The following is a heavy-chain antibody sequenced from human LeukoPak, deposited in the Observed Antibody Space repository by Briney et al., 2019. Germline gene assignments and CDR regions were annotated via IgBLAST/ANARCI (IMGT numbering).Heavy chain of an antibody. CDR1: GGSISGYY. D-gene: IGHD3-3*01. CDR3: GRGVAAGYYDFWSVYKTFDY. V-gene: IGHV4-59*01. J-gene: IGHJ4*02. Sequence: SETLSLTCTASGGSISGYYWSWIRQPPGKGLEWIGYIYYRGSTNYNPSLKSRVTISVDTSKNQFSLKLSSVTAADTAVYYCGRGVAAGYYDFWSVYKTFDYGGQGTRVTVS. CDR2: IYYRGST.